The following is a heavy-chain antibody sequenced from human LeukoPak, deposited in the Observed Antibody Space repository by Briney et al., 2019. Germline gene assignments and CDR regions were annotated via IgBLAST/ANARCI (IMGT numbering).Heavy chain of an antibody. CDR2: IKSKTDGGTT. J-gene: IGHJ6*03. CDR3: TTRPGYCSSTSCRRGYYYYMDV. V-gene: IGHV3-15*01. D-gene: IGHD2-2*01. Sequence: GGSLRLSCAASGFTFSSYAMSWVRQAPGKGLEWVGRIKSKTDGGTTDYAAPVKGRFTISRDDSKNTLYLQMNSLKTEDTAVYYCTTRPGYCSSTSCRRGYYYYMDVWGKGTTVTVSS. CDR1: GFTFSSYA.